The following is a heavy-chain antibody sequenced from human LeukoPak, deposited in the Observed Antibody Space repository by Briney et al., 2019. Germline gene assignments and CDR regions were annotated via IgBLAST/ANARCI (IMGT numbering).Heavy chain of an antibody. CDR2: FDPEDGET. CDR1: GYTLTEFS. J-gene: IGHJ4*02. V-gene: IGHV1-24*01. Sequence: ASVKVSCMVSGYTLTEFSLHWVRQAPGKGLEWMGGFDPEDGETIYAQTFQGRVTMTEDTSTDTAYMELSSLRSEDTAVYYCAREGAVAGTVFIDYWGQGTLVTVSS. CDR3: AREGAVAGTVFIDY. D-gene: IGHD6-19*01.